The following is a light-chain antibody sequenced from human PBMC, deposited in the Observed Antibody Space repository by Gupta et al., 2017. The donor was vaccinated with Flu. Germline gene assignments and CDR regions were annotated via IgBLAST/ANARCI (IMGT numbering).Light chain of an antibody. V-gene: IGLV8-61*01. CDR2: STS. CDR3: VLYMGSGVGI. CDR1: SGLVSTDHY. J-gene: IGLJ2*01. Sequence: QAVVTQEPSLSVSPGGTLTLTCGLNSGLVSTDHYTSWYQQRPGQAPRTLVYSTSTRSSGVPERFSGSILGHKAALTITGAQADDDCLYFCVLYMGSGVGIFGGGTRVTVL.